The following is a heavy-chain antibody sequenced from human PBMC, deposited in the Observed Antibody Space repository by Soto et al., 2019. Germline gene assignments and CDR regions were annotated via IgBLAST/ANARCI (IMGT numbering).Heavy chain of an antibody. CDR1: GYSFTNYD. D-gene: IGHD2-2*01. J-gene: IGHJ4*02. Sequence: GASVKVSCKASGYSFTNYDISWVRQAPGQGLEWMGWISPYNGDTNYAQELQGRVTMTTDTSTSTAYMELRSLRSDDTAVYYCARYCSSTSCDHYFDYWGQGTLVTVSS. V-gene: IGHV1-18*01. CDR2: ISPYNGDT. CDR3: ARYCSSTSCDHYFDY.